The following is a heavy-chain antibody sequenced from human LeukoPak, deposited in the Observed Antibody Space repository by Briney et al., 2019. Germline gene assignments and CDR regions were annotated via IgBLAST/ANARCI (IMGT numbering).Heavy chain of an antibody. V-gene: IGHV3-23*01. Sequence: GGSLRLSCAVSGITLSNYGMSWVRQAPGRGLEWVAGISGSGGRTNYADSVKGRFTISRDNPKNTLYLQMNSLRAEDTAVYFCAKRGVVIRVILVGFHKEAYYFDSWGQGALVTVSS. D-gene: IGHD3-22*01. CDR2: ISGSGGRT. J-gene: IGHJ4*02. CDR3: AKRGVVIRVILVGFHKEAYYFDS. CDR1: GITLSNYG.